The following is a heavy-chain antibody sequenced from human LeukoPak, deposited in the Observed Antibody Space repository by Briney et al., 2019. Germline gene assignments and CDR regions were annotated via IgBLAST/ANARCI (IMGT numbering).Heavy chain of an antibody. D-gene: IGHD2-2*01. CDR3: ARQTGCSSTSCYFSFDI. J-gene: IGHJ3*02. CDR2: IYYSGST. V-gene: IGHV4-39*01. Sequence: SEPLSLTCTVYGGSISSSSYYWGWIRQPPGKGLEWIGSIYYSGSTYHNPSLKSRVTISVDTSKNQFSLKLSSVTAADTAVYYCARQTGCSSTSCYFSFDIWGQGTMVTVSS. CDR1: GGSISSSSYY.